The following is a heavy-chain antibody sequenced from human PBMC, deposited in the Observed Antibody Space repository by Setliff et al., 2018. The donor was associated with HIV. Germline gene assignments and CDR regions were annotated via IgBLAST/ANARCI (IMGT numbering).Heavy chain of an antibody. CDR1: GYTFTSYA. V-gene: IGHV1-3*01. CDR2: INAGNGNT. D-gene: IGHD2-2*01. CDR3: ARWCAAAGCYPAIYHFDS. J-gene: IGHJ4*02. Sequence: ASVKVSCKASGYTFTSYAMHWVRQAPGQRLEWMGWINAGNGNTKYSQKFQGRVTITKDTSANTAYMELRGLRSEDTAVYYCARWCAAAGCYPAIYHFDSWGQGTLVTVSS.